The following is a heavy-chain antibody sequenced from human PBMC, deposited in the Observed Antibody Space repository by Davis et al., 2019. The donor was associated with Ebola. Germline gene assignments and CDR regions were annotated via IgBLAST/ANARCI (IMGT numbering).Heavy chain of an antibody. Sequence: SLNTSCAASGIISSSYVMHWVRHAPGKGQEWVAVISYDGSNNYYADSVKGRFIISRDTSKNTLYLQMNSLRAEDTAVYYCASAGRTSSWAYYYYYGMDVWGQGTTVTVSS. CDR1: GIISSSYV. CDR2: ISYDGSNN. J-gene: IGHJ6*02. V-gene: IGHV3-30-3*01. D-gene: IGHD6-13*01. CDR3: ASAGRTSSWAYYYYYGMDV.